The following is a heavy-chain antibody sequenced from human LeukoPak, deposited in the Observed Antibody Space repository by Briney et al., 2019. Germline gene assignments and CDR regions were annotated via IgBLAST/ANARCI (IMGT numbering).Heavy chain of an antibody. D-gene: IGHD6-19*01. CDR3: AKSGSGWYGEGFDC. J-gene: IGHJ4*02. CDR2: ISWSSGSI. CDR1: GFTFDDYA. Sequence: GGSLRLSCTASGFTFDDYAMHWVRQAPGKGLEWVSGISWSSGSIVYADSVKGRFTISRDNAKNSLYLQMDSLRVEDMALYYCAKSGSGWYGEGFDCWGQGTLVTVSS. V-gene: IGHV3-9*03.